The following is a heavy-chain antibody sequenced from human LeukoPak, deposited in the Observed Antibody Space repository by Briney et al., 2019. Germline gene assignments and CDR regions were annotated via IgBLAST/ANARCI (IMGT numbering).Heavy chain of an antibody. Sequence: ASVKVSCKASGYTFTNYLLHWVRQAPGQGLEWVGRIIPGGGSTNYAQKFRDRVTMTRDTSTSIVYMELSSLRSEDTAVYHCVREESGGYFDYWGLGTLVTVSS. CDR3: VREESGGYFDY. V-gene: IGHV1-46*01. CDR1: GYTFTNYL. D-gene: IGHD2-8*02. CDR2: IIPGGGST. J-gene: IGHJ4*02.